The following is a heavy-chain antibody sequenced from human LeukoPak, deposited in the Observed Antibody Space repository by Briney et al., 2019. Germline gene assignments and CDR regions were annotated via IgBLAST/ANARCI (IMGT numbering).Heavy chain of an antibody. CDR2: IYPGDSDT. Sequence: GESLKISCKGSGYSFTSYWIGWVRQMPGKGLEWMGIIYPGDSDTRYSPSFQGQVTISADKSISTAYLQWSSLKASDTATYYCARQQVERDTAYDYWGQGTLVTVSS. CDR3: ARQQVERDTAYDY. D-gene: IGHD5-18*01. J-gene: IGHJ4*02. V-gene: IGHV5-51*01. CDR1: GYSFTSYW.